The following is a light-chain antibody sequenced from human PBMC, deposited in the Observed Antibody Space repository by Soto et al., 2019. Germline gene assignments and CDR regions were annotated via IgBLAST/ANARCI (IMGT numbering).Light chain of an antibody. CDR3: QQYNSYSWT. CDR2: KAS. Sequence: DIQITQSPSTLSASVGDRVTITCRASQSISSWLAWYQQKPGKAPKLLIYKASSLESGVTSRFGGSGSGTEFTLTISSLQPDDFAIYYCQQYNSYSWTFGQGTKVDIK. J-gene: IGKJ1*01. V-gene: IGKV1-5*03. CDR1: QSISSW.